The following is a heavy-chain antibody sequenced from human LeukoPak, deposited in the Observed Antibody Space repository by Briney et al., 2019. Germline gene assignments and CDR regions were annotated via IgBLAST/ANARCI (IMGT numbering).Heavy chain of an antibody. D-gene: IGHD1-26*01. V-gene: IGHV3-21*01. CDR1: GFTFSSYS. CDR2: ISSSSSYI. J-gene: IGHJ4*02. Sequence: PGGSLRLSCAASGFTFSSYSMNWVRQAPGKGLEWVSSISSSSSYIYYADSVKGRFTISRDNAKNSLYLQMNSLRAEDTAVYYCARDQVGATANLDYWGQGTLVTVSS. CDR3: ARDQVGATANLDY.